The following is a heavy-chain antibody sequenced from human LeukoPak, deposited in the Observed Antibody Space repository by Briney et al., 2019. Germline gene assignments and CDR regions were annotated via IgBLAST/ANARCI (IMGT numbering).Heavy chain of an antibody. CDR2: INYDGSKQ. Sequence: GGSLRLSCAAFGFTFSSYGMHWVRQAPGKGLEWVAFINYDGSKQYYADSVKGRFSISRDSAKNTLYLQMNSLRGEDTAVYYCAKDEVIPSYYYIDVWGKGTTVTVSS. D-gene: IGHD2-2*01. J-gene: IGHJ6*03. CDR3: AKDEVIPSYYYIDV. CDR1: GFTFSSYG. V-gene: IGHV3-30*02.